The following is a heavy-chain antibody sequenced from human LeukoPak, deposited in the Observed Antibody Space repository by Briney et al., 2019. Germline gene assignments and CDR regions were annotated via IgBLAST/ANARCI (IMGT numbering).Heavy chain of an antibody. V-gene: IGHV3-30*04. CDR2: ISYDGSNK. CDR1: GFTFSSYA. D-gene: IGHD3-3*01. J-gene: IGHJ4*02. Sequence: GRSLRLSCAASGFTFSSYAMHWVRQAPGKGLEWVAGISYDGSNKYYADSVKGRFTISRDNSKNTLYLQMNSLRAEDTAVYYCARTYDFWSGYYSGRYFDYWGQGTLVTVSS. CDR3: ARTYDFWSGYYSGRYFDY.